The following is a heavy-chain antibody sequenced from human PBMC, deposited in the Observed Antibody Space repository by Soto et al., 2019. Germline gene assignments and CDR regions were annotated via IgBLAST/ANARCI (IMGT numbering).Heavy chain of an antibody. Sequence: QVQLQESGPGLVKPSQTLSLTCTVSGGSISSGGYYWSWIRQHPGKGLEWIGYIYYSGSTYYNPSLKSRVTISVYTSKNQFSLKLSSVTAADTAVYYCARETSHIAVAPNWFDPWGQGTLVTVSS. J-gene: IGHJ5*02. CDR3: ARETSHIAVAPNWFDP. CDR2: IYYSGST. D-gene: IGHD6-19*01. V-gene: IGHV4-31*03. CDR1: GGSISSGGYY.